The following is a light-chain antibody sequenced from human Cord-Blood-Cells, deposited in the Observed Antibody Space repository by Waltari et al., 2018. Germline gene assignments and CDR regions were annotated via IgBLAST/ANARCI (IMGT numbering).Light chain of an antibody. Sequence: DIVMTQSPDSLAVSLGERATSNCKSSQSVLYSSNNKNYLAWYQQKPGQPPKLLISWASTRESGVPDRFSGSGSGTDFTLTISSLQAEDVAVYYCQQYYSTPRTFRQGTKVEIK. CDR2: WAS. CDR3: QQYYSTPRT. J-gene: IGKJ1*01. CDR1: QSVLYSSNNKNY. V-gene: IGKV4-1*01.